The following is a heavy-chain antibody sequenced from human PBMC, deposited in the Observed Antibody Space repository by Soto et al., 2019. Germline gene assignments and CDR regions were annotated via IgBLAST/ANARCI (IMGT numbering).Heavy chain of an antibody. V-gene: IGHV2-26*01. D-gene: IGHD3-22*01. CDR3: ARICYDSSGYWSYFDY. CDR1: GFSLSNARMG. CDR2: IFSNAEK. Sequence: QVTLKESGPVLVKPTATLTLTCTVSGFSLSNARMGVSWIRQPPGKALEWLAHIFSNAEKSYSTSLKSRLTISKDTSKSQGVRTMTNMDPVDTATYYCARICYDSSGYWSYFDYWGQGTLVTVSS. J-gene: IGHJ4*02.